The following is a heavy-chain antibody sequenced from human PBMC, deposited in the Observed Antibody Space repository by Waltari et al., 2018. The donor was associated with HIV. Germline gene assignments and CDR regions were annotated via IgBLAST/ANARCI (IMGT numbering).Heavy chain of an antibody. CDR1: GFTFSSYA. D-gene: IGHD3-16*01. CDR2: ISSNGGST. J-gene: IGHJ5*02. CDR3: AREGEMATMYNWFDP. Sequence: EVQLVESGGGLVQPGGSLGLSCAASGFTFSSYAMHWVRQAPGKGLEYVSAISSNGGSTYYANSVKGRFTISRDNSKNTLYLQMGSLRAEDMAVYYCAREGEMATMYNWFDPWGQGTLVTVSS. V-gene: IGHV3-64*01.